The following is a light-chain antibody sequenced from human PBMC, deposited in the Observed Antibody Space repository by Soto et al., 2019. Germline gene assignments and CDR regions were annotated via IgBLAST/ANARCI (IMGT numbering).Light chain of an antibody. V-gene: IGLV1-51*01. J-gene: IGLJ1*01. CDR2: DSD. Sequence: QSVLTQPPSVSAAPGQKVTISCSGGSSNIGNNYVSWYEHLPGTAPKLLIFDSDERPSGIPDLFSGSKSGTSATLGITGLQAGDEADYYCGTWDSSLSVYVFGTGTTVTVL. CDR1: SSNIGNNY. CDR3: GTWDSSLSVYV.